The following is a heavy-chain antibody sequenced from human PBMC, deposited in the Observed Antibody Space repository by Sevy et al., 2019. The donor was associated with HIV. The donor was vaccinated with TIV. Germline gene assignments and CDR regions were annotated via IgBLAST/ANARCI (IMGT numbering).Heavy chain of an antibody. D-gene: IGHD4-4*01. CDR3: ARLSAVSRSYNFDY. V-gene: IGHV4-61*01. CDR1: GDSVSSDNYY. J-gene: IGHJ4*02. CDR2: MFYRGST. Sequence: SETLSLTCTVSGDSVSSDNYYWSWIRQPPGKGLEWIGYMFYRGSTNYNPSLKSRVTISVNTSKNQFSLKRNSVTAADTAVYYCARLSAVSRSYNFDYWGQGTLVTVSS.